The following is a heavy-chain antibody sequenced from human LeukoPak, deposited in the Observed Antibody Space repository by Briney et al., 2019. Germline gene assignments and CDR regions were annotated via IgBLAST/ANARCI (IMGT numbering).Heavy chain of an antibody. CDR2: ISGSGGST. V-gene: IGHV3-23*01. CDR1: GFTFSSYA. J-gene: IGHJ4*02. CDR3: AKHAYYYDSSGYPYDY. D-gene: IGHD3-22*01. Sequence: PGGSLRLSCAASGFTFSSYAMSWVRQAPGKGLEWVSAISGSGGSTYYADSVKGRFTISRDNFKNTLYLQMNSLRAEDTAVYYCAKHAYYYDSSGYPYDYWGQGTLVTVSS.